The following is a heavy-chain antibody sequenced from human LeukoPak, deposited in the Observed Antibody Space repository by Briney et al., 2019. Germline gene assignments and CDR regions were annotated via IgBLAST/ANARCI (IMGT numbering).Heavy chain of an antibody. D-gene: IGHD3-22*01. CDR2: IRYDGSNK. V-gene: IGHV3-30*02. Sequence: GGSLRLSCAASGFTFSSYGMHWVRQAPGKGLEWVAFIRYDGSNKYYADSVKGRFTISRDNSKNTLYLQMNSLRAEDTAVYYCAKDLDSSGYYLTFDYWGQGTLVTVSS. J-gene: IGHJ4*02. CDR1: GFTFSSYG. CDR3: AKDLDSSGYYLTFDY.